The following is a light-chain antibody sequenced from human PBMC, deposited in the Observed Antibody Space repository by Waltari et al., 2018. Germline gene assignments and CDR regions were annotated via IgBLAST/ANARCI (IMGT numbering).Light chain of an antibody. CDR3: SSYSGSSTLIL. Sequence: QSALTQPASVSGSPGPSITISCTGTSSDVGGYNYVSWFQQHPGKAPKLIIYELRNRPLGVSERFSGSKSANTASLTISGLQSEDEAYYYCSSYSGSSTLILFGGGTKVTVL. J-gene: IGLJ2*01. CDR2: ELR. CDR1: SSDVGGYNY. V-gene: IGLV2-14*03.